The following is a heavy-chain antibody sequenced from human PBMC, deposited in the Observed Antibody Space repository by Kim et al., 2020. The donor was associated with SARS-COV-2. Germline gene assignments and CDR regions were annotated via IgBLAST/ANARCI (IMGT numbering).Heavy chain of an antibody. Sequence: GGSLRLSCAASGFTFSSYGMHWVRQAPGKGLEWVAVISYDGSNKYYADSVKGRFTISRDNSKNTLYLQMNSLRAEDTAVYYCAKDGGDYGGNWGMDVWGQGTTVTVSS. J-gene: IGHJ6*02. CDR1: GFTFSSYG. D-gene: IGHD4-17*01. V-gene: IGHV3-30*18. CDR2: ISYDGSNK. CDR3: AKDGGDYGGNWGMDV.